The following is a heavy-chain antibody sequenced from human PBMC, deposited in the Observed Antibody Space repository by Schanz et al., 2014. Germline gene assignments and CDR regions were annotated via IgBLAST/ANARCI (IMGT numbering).Heavy chain of an antibody. CDR3: AKQILVHIVTVTRN. D-gene: IGHD2-21*01. V-gene: IGHV3-30*18. J-gene: IGHJ4*02. CDR2: ITNEGSMK. Sequence: VQLVESGGGLVKPGGSLRLSCAASGFTFSSYSMNWVRQAPGKGLVWVALITNEGSMKYYAGSVKGRFTISRDNSKNPLYLQMNSLRAEYTAVYYGAKQILVHIVTVTRNWGQGTLVTGSS. CDR1: GFTFSSYS.